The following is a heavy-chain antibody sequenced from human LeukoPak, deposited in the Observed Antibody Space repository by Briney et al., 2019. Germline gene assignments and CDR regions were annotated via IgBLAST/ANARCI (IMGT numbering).Heavy chain of an antibody. CDR3: ASFSTGTKFDY. CDR1: GFTFSSYA. CDR2: ISSGGGTT. J-gene: IGHJ4*02. D-gene: IGHD1/OR15-1a*01. V-gene: IGHV3-23*01. Sequence: AGGSLRLSCAASGFTFSSYAMSWVRQAPGKGLEWVSSISSGGGTTHYADSVKGRFTISRDNSKNTLYLQMNSLRAEDTAVYYCASFSTGTKFDYWGQGTLVTVSS.